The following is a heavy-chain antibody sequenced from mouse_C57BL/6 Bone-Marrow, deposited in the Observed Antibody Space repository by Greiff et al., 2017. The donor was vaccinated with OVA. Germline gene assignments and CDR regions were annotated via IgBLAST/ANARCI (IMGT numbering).Heavy chain of an antibody. J-gene: IGHJ2*01. Sequence: VQLKQSGAELVRPGASVKLSCTASGFNIKDDYMHWVKQRPEQGLEWIGWIDPENGDTEYASKFQGKATITADTSSNTAYLQLSSLTSEDTAVYYCTTNRSYFDYWGQGTTLTVSS. CDR3: TTNRSYFDY. CDR2: IDPENGDT. V-gene: IGHV14-4*01. CDR1: GFNIKDDY.